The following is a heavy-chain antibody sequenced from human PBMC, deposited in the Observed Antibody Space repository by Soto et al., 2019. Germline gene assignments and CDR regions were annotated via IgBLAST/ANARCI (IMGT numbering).Heavy chain of an antibody. CDR1: GDSVSSDNYY. Sequence: SETLSLTCTVSGDSVSSDNYYWTWIRQPPGKGLEWIGYIYSSGSTNYNPPLKSRVTISLDTSRNQFSLKLTSVTAADTAVYYCARDIRGYSRAFDYWGQGTLVTVS. CDR3: ARDIRGYSRAFDY. V-gene: IGHV4-61*01. D-gene: IGHD5-18*01. CDR2: IYSSGST. J-gene: IGHJ4*02.